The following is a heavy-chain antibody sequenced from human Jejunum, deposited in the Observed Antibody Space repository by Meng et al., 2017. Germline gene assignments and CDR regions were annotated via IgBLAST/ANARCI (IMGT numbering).Heavy chain of an antibody. CDR2: ISTDGSYA. D-gene: IGHD1-26*01. Sequence: LLWGSGGGLLQPGGSLRLFCTASGFTFSTYWMHWVRQAPGKGLVWVSRISTDGSYATYADSVKGRFTISRDNAKNTLYLQMNSLRAEDTAVYYCARAVSENYFRADYWGQGTLVTVSS. CDR1: GFTFSTYW. J-gene: IGHJ4*02. CDR3: ARAVSENYFRADY. V-gene: IGHV3-74*01.